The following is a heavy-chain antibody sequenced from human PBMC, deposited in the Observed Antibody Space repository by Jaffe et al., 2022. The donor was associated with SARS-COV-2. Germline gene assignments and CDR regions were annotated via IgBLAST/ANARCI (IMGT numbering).Heavy chain of an antibody. CDR3: VRYFDWSWYWYFDL. D-gene: IGHD3-9*01. Sequence: EVQLVESGGGLVQPGGSLRLSCAASGFTFNTYAMNWVRQAPGKGLEWVSSISGVDGSTFYADSVKGRFTISRDNSKNMVYLQMNSLRAEDTAIYYCVRYFDWSWYWYFDLWGRGTLVTVSS. V-gene: IGHV3-23*04. CDR2: ISGVDGST. CDR1: GFTFNTYA. J-gene: IGHJ2*01.